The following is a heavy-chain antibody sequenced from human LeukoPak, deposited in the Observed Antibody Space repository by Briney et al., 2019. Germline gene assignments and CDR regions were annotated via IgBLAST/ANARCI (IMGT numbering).Heavy chain of an antibody. CDR3: ARDGRFPGSYGMDV. V-gene: IGHV1-18*01. CDR2: ISAYNGNT. Sequence: ASVKVSCKASGYTFTSYGISWVRQAPGRGLEWMGWISAYNGNTNYAQKLQGRVTMTTDTSTSTAYMELRSLRSDDTAVYYCARDGRFPGSYGMDVWGQGTTVTVSS. J-gene: IGHJ6*02. D-gene: IGHD3-3*01. CDR1: GYTFTSYG.